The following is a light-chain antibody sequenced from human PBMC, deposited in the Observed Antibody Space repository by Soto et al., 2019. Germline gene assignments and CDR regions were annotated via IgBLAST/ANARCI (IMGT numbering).Light chain of an antibody. CDR2: TAS. J-gene: IGKJ4*01. V-gene: IGKV1-39*01. Sequence: DIQMTQSPSSLSASVGDRGTITCRTSQSINNYLNWYQQKPGKAPNFLIYTASTLQRGVPSRFSGSGSGTDFTLTISSLQPEDFATYYCLQSYSSPRTFGGGTKVEIK. CDR1: QSINNY. CDR3: LQSYSSPRT.